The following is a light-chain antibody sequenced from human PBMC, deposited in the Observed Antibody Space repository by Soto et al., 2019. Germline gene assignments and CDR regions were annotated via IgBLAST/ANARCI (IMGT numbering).Light chain of an antibody. V-gene: IGLV2-8*01. CDR2: EVT. J-gene: IGLJ2*01. CDR1: SSDVGGYND. Sequence: QSALTQPPSASGSPGQSVAISCTGTSSDVGGYNDVSWYQQHPGKAPKLMIYEVTKWPSGVPDRFSGSKSGNTASLTVSGLQADDEADYYCSSYAGSNNLGVVFGGGTKLTVL. CDR3: SSYAGSNNLGVV.